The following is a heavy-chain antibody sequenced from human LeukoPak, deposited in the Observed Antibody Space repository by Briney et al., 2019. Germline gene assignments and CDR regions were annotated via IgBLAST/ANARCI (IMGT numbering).Heavy chain of an antibody. CDR3: AKPLGEGYCSGGTGTCYRVFNV. D-gene: IGHD2-15*01. CDR1: GFTFGDYA. V-gene: IGHV3-23*01. CDR2: MSGSGDST. J-gene: IGHJ3*01. Sequence: GGSLRLSCAASGFTFGDYAMTWVRQAPGKGLEWVSVMSGSGDSTHYSDSVKGRFTISRDNSKNTLYLQMNSLRADDTAVYYRAKPLGEGYCSGGTGTCYRVFNVWGQGTLVTVSS.